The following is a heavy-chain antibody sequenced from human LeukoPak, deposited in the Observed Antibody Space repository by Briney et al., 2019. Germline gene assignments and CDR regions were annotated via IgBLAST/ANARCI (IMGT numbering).Heavy chain of an antibody. Sequence: SETLSLTCTVSGGSISSYYWSWIRQPAGKGLEWIGRIYTSGSTNYNPSLKSRVTMSVDTSKNQFSLKLSSVTAADTAVYYCARQDMVRGVNAFDIWGQGTMVTVSS. CDR2: IYTSGST. V-gene: IGHV4-4*07. D-gene: IGHD3-10*01. CDR1: GGSISSYY. CDR3: ARQDMVRGVNAFDI. J-gene: IGHJ3*02.